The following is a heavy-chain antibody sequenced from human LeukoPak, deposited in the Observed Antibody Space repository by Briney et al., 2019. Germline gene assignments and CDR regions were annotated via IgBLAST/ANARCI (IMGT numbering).Heavy chain of an antibody. Sequence: GGSLRLSCAASGFTFSSYSMNWVRQAPGKGLEWVSYISSSSSTIYYADSVKGRFTISRDNAKNSLYLQMNSLRAEDTAVYYCARVYSGSSLDYWGQGTLVTVSS. CDR2: ISSSSSTI. CDR1: GFTFSSYS. J-gene: IGHJ4*02. CDR3: ARVYSGSSLDY. D-gene: IGHD1-26*01. V-gene: IGHV3-48*04.